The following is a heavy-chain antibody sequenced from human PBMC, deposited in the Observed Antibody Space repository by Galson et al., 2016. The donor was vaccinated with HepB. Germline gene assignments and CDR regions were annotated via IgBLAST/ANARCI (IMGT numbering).Heavy chain of an antibody. CDR3: ASSIAVAGIIDY. Sequence: SLRLSCAGSGFSFSTYAVHWVRQTPGKGLEWVAVIWSGAIKKYYADSVEGRFTISRDDSENTVYLQINTLSVEDTAMYYCASSIAVAGIIDYWGQGTLVTVSS. CDR2: IWSGAIKK. D-gene: IGHD6-19*01. CDR1: GFSFSTYA. J-gene: IGHJ4*02. V-gene: IGHV3-33*01.